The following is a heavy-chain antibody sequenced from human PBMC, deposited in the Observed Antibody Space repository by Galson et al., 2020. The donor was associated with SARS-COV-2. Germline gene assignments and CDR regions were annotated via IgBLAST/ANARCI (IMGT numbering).Heavy chain of an antibody. CDR2: NIPLLNIT. V-gene: IGHV1-69*02. CDR1: RGPISSYN. CDR3: ARIASKTGSDY. Sequence: SVQILCSASRGPISSYNRRRVRQAPGQGREWMGRNIPLLNITYYSQHLQGRVTITADDSTSTTDMELSSLRSEDSAIYYCARIASKTGSDYWGQGTLVTVSS. J-gene: IGHJ4*02. D-gene: IGHD3-9*01.